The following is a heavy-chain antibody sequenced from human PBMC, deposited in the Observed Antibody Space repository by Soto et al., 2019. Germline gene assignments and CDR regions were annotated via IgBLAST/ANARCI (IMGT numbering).Heavy chain of an antibody. D-gene: IGHD3-22*01. Sequence: EVQLVESGGGLVQPGGSLKLSCAASGFTFSGSAMHWVRQASGKGLEWVGRIRSKANSYASAYAASVKGRFTISRDDSKNTEYLQMNCLKAEDTAVYYCTRRPTPTYYYDSNAFDICGQGTMVTVSS. J-gene: IGHJ3*02. CDR3: TRRPTPTYYYDSNAFDI. V-gene: IGHV3-73*02. CDR2: IRSKANSYAS. CDR1: GFTFSGSA.